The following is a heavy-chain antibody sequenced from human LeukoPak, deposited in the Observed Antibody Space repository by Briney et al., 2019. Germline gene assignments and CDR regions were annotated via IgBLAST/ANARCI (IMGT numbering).Heavy chain of an antibody. V-gene: IGHV3-23*01. CDR3: AKYIVGATKGYFDY. J-gene: IGHJ4*02. CDR1: GFTFSSYA. D-gene: IGHD1-26*01. CDR2: ISGSGGNT. Sequence: PGGSLRLSCAASGFTFSSYAMSWVRQAPGKGLEWVSGISGSGGNTYYADSVKGRFTISRDNSKNTLYLRMNSLRAEDTAVYYCAKYIVGATKGYFDYWGQGTLVTVSS.